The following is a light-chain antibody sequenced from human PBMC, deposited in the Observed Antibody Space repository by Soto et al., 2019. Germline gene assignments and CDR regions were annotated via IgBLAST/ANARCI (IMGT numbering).Light chain of an antibody. V-gene: IGLV2-8*01. CDR1: SSDVGGYNY. CDR3: SSYAGSNNLV. CDR2: DVS. Sequence: QSALTQPPSASGSLGQSVTISCTGTSSDVGGYNYVSWYQPHPGKAPKLLIYDVSHRPSGVPDRFSGSKSGNTASLTVSGRQAEDEVDYYCSSYAGSNNLVFGTGTKVTVL. J-gene: IGLJ1*01.